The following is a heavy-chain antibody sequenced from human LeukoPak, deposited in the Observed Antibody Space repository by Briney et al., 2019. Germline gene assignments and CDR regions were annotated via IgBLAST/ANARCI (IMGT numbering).Heavy chain of an antibody. D-gene: IGHD6-19*01. Sequence: GGSPRLSCAASGFTFRSHAFHWVRQAPGKGLEWVAFISWDSKIQYYAESVKGRFTLSRDSSKSTVYLQMNSLRIEDTALYYCARDYSGWYVFDYWGQGTLVTVPS. CDR2: ISWDSKIQ. V-gene: IGHV3-30*04. J-gene: IGHJ4*02. CDR3: ARDYSGWYVFDY. CDR1: GFTFRSHA.